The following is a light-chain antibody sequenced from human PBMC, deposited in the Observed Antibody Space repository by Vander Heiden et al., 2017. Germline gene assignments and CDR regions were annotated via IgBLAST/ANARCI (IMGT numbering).Light chain of an antibody. Sequence: EVVLTQSPGTLSLSPGERATLSCRASQSVRTYLGWYQQKPGQAPRLLIYGASSRATGIPDRFSGSGSGTDFTLTISRLEPEDFAVYYCQQYGSSWYTFGQGTKLEIK. J-gene: IGKJ2*01. V-gene: IGKV3-20*01. CDR1: QSVRTY. CDR2: GAS. CDR3: QQYGSSWYT.